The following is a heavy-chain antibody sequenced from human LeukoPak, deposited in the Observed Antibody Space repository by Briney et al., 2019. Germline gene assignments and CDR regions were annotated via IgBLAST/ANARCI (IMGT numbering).Heavy chain of an antibody. D-gene: IGHD4-17*01. CDR3: ARQHWPTVKFDY. CDR1: GGSISTNYY. CDR2: IYYRGST. J-gene: IGHJ4*02. Sequence: PSETLSLTCTVSGGSISTNYYWGWIRQPPGKGLEWIGSIYYRGSTYYNPSLKSRVTISVDTSKNQFSLKLSSVTAADTAVYYCARQHWPTVKFDYWGQGTLVTVSS. V-gene: IGHV4-39*01.